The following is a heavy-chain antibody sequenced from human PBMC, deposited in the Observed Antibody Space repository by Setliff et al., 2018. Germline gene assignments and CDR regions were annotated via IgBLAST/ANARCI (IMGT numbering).Heavy chain of an antibody. D-gene: IGHD6-6*01. V-gene: IGHV4-34*01. CDR1: GGTFSDYH. CDR2: INHRGST. Sequence: PSETLSLTCAAYGGTFSDYHWTWIRQSPEKGLEWIGEINHRGSTNYNPSLKSRVTISIDTSKDQFSLELISMTAADTAMYYCARGRNIAARLLDSWGQGTLVTVSS. CDR3: ARGRNIAARLLDS. J-gene: IGHJ4*02.